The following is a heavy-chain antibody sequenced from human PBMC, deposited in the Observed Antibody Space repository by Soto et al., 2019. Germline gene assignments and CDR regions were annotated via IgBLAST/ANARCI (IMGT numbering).Heavy chain of an antibody. CDR3: AKNGNIVVVPAAPDY. D-gene: IGHD2-2*01. J-gene: IGHJ4*02. CDR2: ISGSGSST. Sequence: GGSLRLSCAASGFTFSSYWMSWVRQAPGKGLEWVSGISGSGSSTYYADSVKGRFTISRDNSKNTLYLQMNSLRAEDTAVYYCAKNGNIVVVPAAPDYWGQGTLVTVSS. CDR1: GFTFSSYW. V-gene: IGHV3-23*01.